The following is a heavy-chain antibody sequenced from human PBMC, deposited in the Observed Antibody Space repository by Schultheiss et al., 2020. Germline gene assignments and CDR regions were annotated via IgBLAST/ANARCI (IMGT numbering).Heavy chain of an antibody. J-gene: IGHJ6*02. CDR3: ARDNWNYLGSYYYYYYGMDV. V-gene: IGHV3-33*05. D-gene: IGHD1-7*01. CDR2: ISYDGSNK. Sequence: GESLKISCAASGFTFSSYGMHWVRQAPGKGLEWVAVISYDGSNKYYADSVKGRFTISRDNAKNSLYLQMNSLRAEDTAVYYCARDNWNYLGSYYYYYYGMDVWGQGTTVTVSS. CDR1: GFTFSSYG.